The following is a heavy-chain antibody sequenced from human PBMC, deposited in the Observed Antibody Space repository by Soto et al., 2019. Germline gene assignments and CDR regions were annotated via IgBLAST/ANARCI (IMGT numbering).Heavy chain of an antibody. CDR3: AKDLRQWLDYYFDY. V-gene: IGHV3-23*01. CDR2: ISGSGGST. D-gene: IGHD6-19*01. Sequence: GGSLRLSCAASGFTFSSYAMSWFRQAPGKGLEWVSAISGSGGSTYYADSVKGRFTISRDNSKNTLYLQMNSLRAEDTAVYYCAKDLRQWLDYYFDYWGQGTLVTVSS. CDR1: GFTFSSYA. J-gene: IGHJ4*02.